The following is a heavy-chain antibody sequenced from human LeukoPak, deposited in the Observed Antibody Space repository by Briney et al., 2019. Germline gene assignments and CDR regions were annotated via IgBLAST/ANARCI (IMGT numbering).Heavy chain of an antibody. CDR2: ISSSSSYI. CDR3: ARGVANYYDSSGYQN. CDR1: GFTFSSYS. D-gene: IGHD3-22*01. Sequence: GGSLRLSCAASGFTFSSYSMNWVRQAPGKGLEWVSSISSSSSYIYYADSVKGRFAISRDNAKNSLYLQMNSLRAEDTAVYYCARGVANYYDSSGYQNWGQGTLVTVSS. J-gene: IGHJ4*02. V-gene: IGHV3-21*01.